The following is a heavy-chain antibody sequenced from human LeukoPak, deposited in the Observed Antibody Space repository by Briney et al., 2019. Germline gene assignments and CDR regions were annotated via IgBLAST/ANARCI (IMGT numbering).Heavy chain of an antibody. CDR1: GYTFTGYY. J-gene: IGHJ4*02. CDR2: INPNSGGT. D-gene: IGHD1-26*01. Sequence: GASVKASCKASGYTFTGYYMHWVRQAPGQGLEWMGWINPNSGGTNYAQKFQGRVTMTRDTSISTAYMELSRLRSDDTAVYYCARVKQWELPHFDYWGQGTLVTVSS. V-gene: IGHV1-2*02. CDR3: ARVKQWELPHFDY.